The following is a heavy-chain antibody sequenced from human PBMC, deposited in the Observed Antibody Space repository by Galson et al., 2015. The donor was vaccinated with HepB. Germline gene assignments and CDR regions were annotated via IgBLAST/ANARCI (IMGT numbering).Heavy chain of an antibody. CDR3: ARRTVLIIYNDAFDI. CDR2: IYHSGGT. D-gene: IGHD3-16*01. V-gene: IGHV4-4*02. CDR1: GDSISSDSW. Sequence: ETLSLTCAVSGDSISSDSWWSWVRQPPGEGLEWIGEIYHSGGTNYRPSLKSRVTISVDTSKSQFSLKLSSVTAADTAVYYCARRTVLIIYNDAFDIWGQGTMVTVSS. J-gene: IGHJ3*02.